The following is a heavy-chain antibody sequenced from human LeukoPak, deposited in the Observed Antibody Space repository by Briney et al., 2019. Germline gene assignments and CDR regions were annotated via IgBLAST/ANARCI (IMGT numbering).Heavy chain of an antibody. J-gene: IGHJ3*01. V-gene: IGHV1-2*02. Sequence: ASVKVSCKASGYTFTGYYIHWVRQAPGQGPEWVGWINPKSGGTNSAQKFQGRVTLTRDTSISTAYMELSRLTSGDTAVYYCVRSASSAFDVWGQGTMVTVSS. CDR3: VRSASSAFDV. D-gene: IGHD3-3*01. CDR2: INPKSGGT. CDR1: GYTFTGYY.